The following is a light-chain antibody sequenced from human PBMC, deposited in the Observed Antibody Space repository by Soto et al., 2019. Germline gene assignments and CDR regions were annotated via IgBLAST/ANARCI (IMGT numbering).Light chain of an antibody. CDR1: TGAVTSGYY. V-gene: IGLV7-43*01. Sequence: QAVVTQEPSLTVSTGETVTLTCATSTGAVTSGYYPNWFQQKPGQAPRALIYSTNNKYSWTPARFSGSLLGGKAALTLSGVQPEDAADYYCLLYYGGQLGVFGGGTKLTVL. CDR3: LLYYGGQLGV. J-gene: IGLJ2*01. CDR2: STN.